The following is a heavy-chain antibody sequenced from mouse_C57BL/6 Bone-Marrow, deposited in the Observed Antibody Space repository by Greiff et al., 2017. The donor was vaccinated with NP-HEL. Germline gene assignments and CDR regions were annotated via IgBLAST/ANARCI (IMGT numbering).Heavy chain of an antibody. CDR3: ARDYYGSSYIPDWFAY. CDR1: GYTFTDYN. CDR2: INPNNGGT. Sequence: EVQLQQSGPELVKPGASVKMSCKASGYTFTDYNMHWVKQSHGKSLEWIGYINPNNGGTSYNQKFKGKATLTVNKSSSTAYMELRSLTSEDSAVYYCARDYYGSSYIPDWFAYWGQGTLVTVSA. J-gene: IGHJ3*01. D-gene: IGHD1-1*01. V-gene: IGHV1-22*01.